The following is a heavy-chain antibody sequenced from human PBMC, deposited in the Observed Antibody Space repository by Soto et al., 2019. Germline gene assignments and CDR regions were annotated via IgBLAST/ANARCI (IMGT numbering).Heavy chain of an antibody. J-gene: IGHJ6*02. CDR1: GYSFTSYW. CDR3: ARHEAYCSGGSCYDYYYGMDV. V-gene: IGHV5-10-1*01. D-gene: IGHD2-15*01. Sequence: GESLKISCKGSGYSFTSYWISWVRQMPGEGLEWMGRIDPSDSYTNYSPSFQGHVTISADKSISTAYLQWSSLKASDTAMYYCARHEAYCSGGSCYDYYYGMDVWGQGTTVTVS. CDR2: IDPSDSYT.